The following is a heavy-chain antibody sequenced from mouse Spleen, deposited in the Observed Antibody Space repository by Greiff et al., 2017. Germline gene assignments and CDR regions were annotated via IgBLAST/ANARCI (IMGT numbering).Heavy chain of an antibody. V-gene: IGHV1-59*01. CDR2: IDPSDSYT. D-gene: IGHD1-1*01. CDR1: GYTFTSYW. J-gene: IGHJ4*01. CDR3: VSITTVVANYAMDY. Sequence: QVQLQQPGAELVRPGTSVKLSCKASGYTFTSYWMHWVKQRPGQGLEWIGVIDPSDSYTNYNQKFKGKATLTVDTSSSTAYMQLSSLTSEDSAVYYCVSITTVVANYAMDYWGQGTSVTVSS.